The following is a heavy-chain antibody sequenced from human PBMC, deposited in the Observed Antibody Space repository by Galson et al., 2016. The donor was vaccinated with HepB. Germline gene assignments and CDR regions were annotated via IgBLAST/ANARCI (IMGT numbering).Heavy chain of an antibody. Sequence: SLRLSCAASGFTFSTYAMVWVRQAPGQGLEWVSSISSDGFYTYYADSLKGRFSISRDNAKNSLFLQMSSLRAEDTAMYYCARDYFCVGVSCRGERGRFDYWGQGALVTVSS. CDR1: GFTFSTYA. D-gene: IGHD2-21*01. CDR3: ARDYFCVGVSCRGERGRFDY. J-gene: IGHJ4*02. CDR2: ISSDGFYT. V-gene: IGHV3-21*01.